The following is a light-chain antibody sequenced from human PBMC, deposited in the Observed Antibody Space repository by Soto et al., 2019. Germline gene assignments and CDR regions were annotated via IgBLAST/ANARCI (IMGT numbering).Light chain of an antibody. CDR3: SSYTSSSTFYV. J-gene: IGLJ1*01. Sequence: QSVLTQPASVSGSPGQSITISCSGTNSDVGSYDHVAWYQQFPGKTPKLMIYEVSNRPSGVSSRFSGSKSGNTASLTISGLQAEDEADYYCSSYTSSSTFYVFGTGTKVTVL. CDR2: EVS. CDR1: NSDVGSYDH. V-gene: IGLV2-14*01.